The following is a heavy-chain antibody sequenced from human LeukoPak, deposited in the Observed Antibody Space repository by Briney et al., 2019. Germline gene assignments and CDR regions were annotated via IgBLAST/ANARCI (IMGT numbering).Heavy chain of an antibody. Sequence: PGGSLRLSCAASGFTFSSYAMSWVRQAPGKGLEWVSAISGSGGSTYYADSVKGRFTISRDKSNNTVHLQMNSLRVEDTAVYYCTRDLTVATIRTPLQHWGQGTLVTVSS. D-gene: IGHD5-12*01. CDR3: TRDLTVATIRTPLQH. J-gene: IGHJ1*01. CDR1: GFTFSSYA. CDR2: ISGSGGST. V-gene: IGHV3-23*01.